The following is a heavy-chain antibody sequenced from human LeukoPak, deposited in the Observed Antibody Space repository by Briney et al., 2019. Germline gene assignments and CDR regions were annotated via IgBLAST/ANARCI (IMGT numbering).Heavy chain of an antibody. D-gene: IGHD3-22*01. Sequence: SQTLSLTCSVSDGSVTSGDSYWSWIRQPPGKGLEWIGYIYYSGSSYYNPSLKSRVTISVDTSKNQFFLKLSSVTAADTAVYCAMRNYDSSASTFDTWGQGTMVTVSS. J-gene: IGHJ3*02. CDR1: DGSVTSGDSY. CDR3: MRNYDSSASTFDT. V-gene: IGHV4-30-4*01. CDR2: IYYSGSS.